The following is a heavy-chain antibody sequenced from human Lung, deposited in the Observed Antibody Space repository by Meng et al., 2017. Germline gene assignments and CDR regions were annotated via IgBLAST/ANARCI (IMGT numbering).Heavy chain of an antibody. CDR3: ARGVGSLDF. J-gene: IGHJ4*02. D-gene: IGHD5/OR15-5a*01. Sequence: VPLEESGPGVVKASETVSLTCGVSGGSISGYFWTWIRQPAGKVLDWIGRVYSSGSANYNPSLKSRVTMSVDRSKNQFSLQLTSVTAADTAVYYCARGVGSLDFWGQGALVTVSS. CDR1: GGSISGYF. V-gene: IGHV4-4*07. CDR2: VYSSGSA.